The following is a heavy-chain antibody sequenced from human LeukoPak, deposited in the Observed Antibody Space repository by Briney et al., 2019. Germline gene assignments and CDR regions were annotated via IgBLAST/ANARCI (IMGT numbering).Heavy chain of an antibody. CDR3: ARAYYGFWSGSRGY. Sequence: GGSLRLSCAASGFTFSSYWMSWVRQAPGKGLEWVANIKHDGSEKYYVDSVKGRFTISRDNAKNSLYLQMNSLRAEDTAVYYCARAYYGFWSGSRGYWGQGTLVTVSS. J-gene: IGHJ4*02. D-gene: IGHD3-3*01. CDR1: GFTFSSYW. CDR2: IKHDGSEK. V-gene: IGHV3-7*01.